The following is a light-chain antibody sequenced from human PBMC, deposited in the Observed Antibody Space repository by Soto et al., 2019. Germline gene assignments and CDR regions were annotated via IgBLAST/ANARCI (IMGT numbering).Light chain of an antibody. J-gene: IGKJ4*01. Sequence: EIVLTQSPGTLSLSPGEGATLSCRASHFVSSAFLAWYQQKPGQAPRLLIYGASTRATGVPDRFSGSGSGTDFTLTITRLEPEDFAVYYRQQYGSSFTFGGGTKVEIK. CDR3: QQYGSSFT. CDR2: GAS. CDR1: HFVSSAF. V-gene: IGKV3-20*01.